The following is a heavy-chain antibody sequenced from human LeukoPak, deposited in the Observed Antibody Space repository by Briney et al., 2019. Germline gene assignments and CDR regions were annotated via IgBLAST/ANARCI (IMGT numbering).Heavy chain of an antibody. CDR2: IYYSGST. J-gene: IGHJ4*02. CDR3: ARELAAAGLDY. D-gene: IGHD6-13*01. CDR1: GGSISSYY. V-gene: IGHV4-59*12. Sequence: SETLSLTCTVSGGSISSYYWSWIRQPPGKGLEWIGYIYYSGSTNYNPSLKSRVTISVDTSKNQFSLKLSSVTAADTAVYYCARELAAAGLDYWGQGTLVTVSS.